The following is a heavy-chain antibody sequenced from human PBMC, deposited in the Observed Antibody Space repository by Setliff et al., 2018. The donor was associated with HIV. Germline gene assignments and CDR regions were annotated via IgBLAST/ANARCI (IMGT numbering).Heavy chain of an antibody. CDR3: AKERYDSSGYSIDPYGMDV. CDR1: GGSIRSGSYY. D-gene: IGHD3-22*01. CDR2: IYSSGST. V-gene: IGHV4-61*02. J-gene: IGHJ6*02. Sequence: TLSLTCTVSGGSIRSGSYYWSWIRQPAGTGLEWIGRIYSSGSTNYNPSLKSRVTITVDTSKNQFSLKLSSVTAADTAVYYCAKERYDSSGYSIDPYGMDVWGQGTTVTVSS.